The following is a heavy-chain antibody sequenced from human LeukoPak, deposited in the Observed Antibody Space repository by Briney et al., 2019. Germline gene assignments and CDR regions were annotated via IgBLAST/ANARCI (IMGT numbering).Heavy chain of an antibody. CDR3: ARVRGGGVVIIYYMDA. V-gene: IGHV3-20*04. J-gene: IGHJ6*03. CDR2: INWNGGST. D-gene: IGHD3-3*01. CDR1: GFTFDDYA. Sequence: GGSLRLSCAASGFTFDDYAMSWVRQVPGKGLEWVSGINWNGGSTGYADSVKGRFTISRDNAKNSLYLQMNSLRAEDTALYYCARVRGGGVVIIYYMDAWGKGTTVTVSS.